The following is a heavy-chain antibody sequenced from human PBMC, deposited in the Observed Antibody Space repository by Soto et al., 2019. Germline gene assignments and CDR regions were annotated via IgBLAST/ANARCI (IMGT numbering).Heavy chain of an antibody. J-gene: IGHJ6*02. CDR1: GGSISSGGYS. CDR2: ISHSGST. V-gene: IGHV4-30-2*01. CDR3: ARAGRYYYGSGSYYYYYYGMDV. D-gene: IGHD3-10*01. Sequence: QLQLQASGSGLVKPSQTLSLTCAVSGGSISSGGYSWSWIRQPPWKGLEWIGYISHSGSTYYNPSLKSRVTISVARSKNQFSLKLSSVTAADTAVYYCARAGRYYYGSGSYYYYYYGMDVWCQETTVTVSS.